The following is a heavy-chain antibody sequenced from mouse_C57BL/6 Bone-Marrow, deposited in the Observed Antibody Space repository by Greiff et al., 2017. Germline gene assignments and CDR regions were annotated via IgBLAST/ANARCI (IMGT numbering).Heavy chain of an antibody. CDR2: INPYNGGT. D-gene: IGHD1-1*01. CDR3: ARSYVSSYVLYFDV. J-gene: IGHJ1*03. CDR1: GYTFTDYY. V-gene: IGHV1-19*01. Sequence: VQLQQSGPVLVKPGASVKMSCKASGYTFTDYYMNWVKQSHGKSLEWIGVINPYNGGTSYNQKFKGKATLTVDKSSSTAYMELNSLTSEDSAVYYCARSYVSSYVLYFDVWGTGTTVTVSS.